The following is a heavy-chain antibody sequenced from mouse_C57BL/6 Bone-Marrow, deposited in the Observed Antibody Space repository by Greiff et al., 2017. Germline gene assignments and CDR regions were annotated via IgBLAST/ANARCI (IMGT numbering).Heavy chain of an antibody. CDR1: GYSFTDYN. CDR2: INPNYGTT. Sequence: EVQLQQSGPELVKPGASVKISCKASGYSFTDYNLNWVKQSNGKSLEWIGVINPNYGTTSYNQKFKGKATLTVDQSSSTAYMQLNSLTSADSAVDYGAMGYDYDYAMDYWGQGTSVTVSS. J-gene: IGHJ4*01. V-gene: IGHV1-39*01. CDR3: AMGYDYDYAMDY. D-gene: IGHD2-4*01.